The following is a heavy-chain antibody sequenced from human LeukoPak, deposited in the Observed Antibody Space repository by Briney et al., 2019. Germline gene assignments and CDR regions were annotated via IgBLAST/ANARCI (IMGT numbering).Heavy chain of an antibody. J-gene: IGHJ4*02. Sequence: PGGSLRLSCAASGFTFSSYTMNWVRQAPGKGLEWVSSISTSSSYIYYADSVKGRFTISRDNARNSLYLQMSSLRAEDTAVYYCAKGGIYSSSSTFDYFDSWGQGTLVTVSS. CDR2: ISTSSSYI. D-gene: IGHD6-6*01. CDR1: GFTFSSYT. CDR3: AKGGIYSSSSTFDYFDS. V-gene: IGHV3-21*01.